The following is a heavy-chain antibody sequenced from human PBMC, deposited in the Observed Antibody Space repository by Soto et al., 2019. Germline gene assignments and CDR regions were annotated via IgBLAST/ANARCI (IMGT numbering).Heavy chain of an antibody. V-gene: IGHV3-64D*06. D-gene: IGHD3-22*01. CDR2: ISSNGGST. CDR1: GFTFSSYA. CDR3: VNLNYYYDSSGYSFDI. J-gene: IGHJ3*02. Sequence: EVQLVESGGGLVQPGGSLRLSCSASGFTFSSYAMHWVRQAPGKGLEYVSAISSNGGSTYYADSVKGRFTISRDNSKNTLYLQMSSLRAEDTAVYYCVNLNYYYDSSGYSFDIWGQGTMVTVSS.